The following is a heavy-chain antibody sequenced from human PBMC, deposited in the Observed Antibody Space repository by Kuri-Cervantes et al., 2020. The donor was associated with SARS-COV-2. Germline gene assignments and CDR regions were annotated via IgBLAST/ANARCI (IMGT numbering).Heavy chain of an antibody. V-gene: IGHV3-53*01. CDR2: IYSGGST. D-gene: IGHD2-2*02. CDR1: GFTVSSNY. Sequence: GGSLRLSCAASGFTVSSNYMSWVRQAPGKGLEWVSVIYSGGSTYYADSVKGRFTISRDNAKNSLYLQMNSLRAEDTAVYYCAREGEVIVVVPAAIPAGFDYWGQGTLVTVSS. CDR3: AREGEVIVVVPAAIPAGFDY. J-gene: IGHJ4*02.